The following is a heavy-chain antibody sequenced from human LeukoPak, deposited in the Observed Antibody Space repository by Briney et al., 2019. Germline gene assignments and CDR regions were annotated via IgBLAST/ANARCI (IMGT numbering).Heavy chain of an antibody. CDR2: INPSGGST. D-gene: IGHD3-10*01. Sequence: GASVKVSCKASGYIFSNYFMHWVRQAPGQGLEWMGIINPSGGSTSYAQKFQGRVTMTRDTSTSTVYMELSSLRSEDTAVYYCARQKTGPPVREGRYYYYGMDVWGQGTTVTVSS. CDR3: ARQKTGPPVREGRYYYYGMDV. CDR1: GYIFSNYF. J-gene: IGHJ6*02. V-gene: IGHV1-46*01.